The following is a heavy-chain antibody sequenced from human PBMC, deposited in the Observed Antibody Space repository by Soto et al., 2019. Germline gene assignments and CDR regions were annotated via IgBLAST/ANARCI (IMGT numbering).Heavy chain of an antibody. CDR1: GGIFGSHG. D-gene: IGHD3-22*01. J-gene: IGHJ3*01. CDR2: FIPIFRTL. CDR3: VRDRRIYYSDPHDEFVASDYEV. V-gene: IGHV1-69*01. Sequence: QVQLIQSEAEVKKPGSSVRVSCTASGGIFGSHGFSWVRQAPGQRLEWVGGFIPIFRTLTYTAKFQDRVRIAADESTNTVYLDLSSLTSEDTAVYYCVRDRRIYYSDPHDEFVASDYEVWGQGTMVSVSS.